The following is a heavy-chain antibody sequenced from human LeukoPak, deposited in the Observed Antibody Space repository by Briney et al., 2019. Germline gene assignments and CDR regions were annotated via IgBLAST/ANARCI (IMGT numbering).Heavy chain of an antibody. CDR3: ARTAYYYDSSGYDDAFDI. CDR1: GSTFSDYY. Sequence: PGGSLRLSCAASGSTFSDYYMSWIRQAPGKGLEWVSHISRSGSIIYYADSVKGRFTISRDNAKNSLYLQMNSLRAEDTAVYYCARTAYYYDSSGYDDAFDIWGQGTMVIVSS. V-gene: IGHV3-11*01. J-gene: IGHJ3*02. CDR2: ISRSGSII. D-gene: IGHD3-22*01.